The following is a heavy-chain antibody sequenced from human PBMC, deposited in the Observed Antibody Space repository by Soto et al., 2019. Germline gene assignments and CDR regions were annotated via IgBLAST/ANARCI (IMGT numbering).Heavy chain of an antibody. CDR1: GFTFSSYA. CDR3: ARIPTVTTWFDY. D-gene: IGHD4-17*01. Sequence: EVQLLESGGGLVQPGGSLSLSCAASGFTFSSYAMSWVRQAPGKGLEWVSAISGSGGSTYYADSVKGRFTISRDNSKNTLYLQMNSLRAEDTAVYYCARIPTVTTWFDYWGQGALVTVSS. CDR2: ISGSGGST. V-gene: IGHV3-23*01. J-gene: IGHJ4*02.